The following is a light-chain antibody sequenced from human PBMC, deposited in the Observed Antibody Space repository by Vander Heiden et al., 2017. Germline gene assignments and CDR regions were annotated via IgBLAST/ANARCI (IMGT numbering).Light chain of an antibody. J-gene: IGKJ3*01. Sequence: DIVMTQSPLSLPVTPGEPASISCRSSQSLLHSNGYNYLDWYLQKPGQSPQLLIYLGSNRASGVPDRFSGSASGTDFTLKISRVEAEDVGVYYCRRALQTPFTFGHGTKVDIK. V-gene: IGKV2-28*01. CDR2: LGS. CDR3: RRALQTPFT. CDR1: QSLLHSNGYNY.